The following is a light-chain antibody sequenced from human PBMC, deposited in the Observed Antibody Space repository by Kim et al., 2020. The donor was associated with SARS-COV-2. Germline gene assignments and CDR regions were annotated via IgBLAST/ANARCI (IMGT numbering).Light chain of an antibody. Sequence: SYELTQPLSVSVALGQTARITCGGNNIVTKNVHWYQQKPGQAPVLVMYRDTNRPSGIPERFSGSNSGNTATLTISRAQAGDEADYYCQVWDNSTWVFGGGTQLT. CDR1: NIVTKN. V-gene: IGLV3-9*01. CDR3: QVWDNSTWV. CDR2: RDT. J-gene: IGLJ3*02.